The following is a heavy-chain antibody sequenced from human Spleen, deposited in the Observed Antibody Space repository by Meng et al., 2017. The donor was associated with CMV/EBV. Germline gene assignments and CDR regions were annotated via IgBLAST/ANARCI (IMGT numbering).Heavy chain of an antibody. V-gene: IGHV4-39*01. J-gene: IGHJ4*02. CDR1: GGSISSSSYY. Sequence: SETLSLTCTVSGGSISSSSYYWGWIRQPPGKGLEWIGSIYYSGSTYYNPSLKSRVTISVDTSKNQFSLKLSSVTAADTAVYYCARHYSVGVTTGDYWGQGTLVTVSS. CDR3: ARHYSVGVTTGDY. D-gene: IGHD2-21*02. CDR2: IYYSGST.